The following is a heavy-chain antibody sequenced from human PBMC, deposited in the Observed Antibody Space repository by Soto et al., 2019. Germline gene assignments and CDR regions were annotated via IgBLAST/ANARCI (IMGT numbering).Heavy chain of an antibody. CDR1: GYTFTSYY. CDR3: ARDRGRAAAGEYHYYGMDV. V-gene: IGHV1-46*01. Sequence: GASVKVSCKASGYTFTSYYMHWVRQAPGQGLEWMGVINPSGGSTGYAQKFQGRVTMTRDTSTSTVYMEMSSLRSEDTAVYYCARDRGRAAAGEYHYYGMDVWGQGTTVTVSS. D-gene: IGHD6-13*01. J-gene: IGHJ6*02. CDR2: INPSGGST.